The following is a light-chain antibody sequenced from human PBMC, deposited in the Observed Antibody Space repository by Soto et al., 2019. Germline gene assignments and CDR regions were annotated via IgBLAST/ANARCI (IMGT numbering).Light chain of an antibody. CDR3: QQRSNWPRT. J-gene: IGKJ2*01. Sequence: EIVLTQSPATLSLSPGERATLSCRASQSVSSYLAWYQQKPGQAPSLLIYDASNRATGFPARFSGSGSGTDSPLTISSLEPEDFAVYSCQQRSNWPRTFGQGTKLEIK. CDR1: QSVSSY. V-gene: IGKV3-11*01. CDR2: DAS.